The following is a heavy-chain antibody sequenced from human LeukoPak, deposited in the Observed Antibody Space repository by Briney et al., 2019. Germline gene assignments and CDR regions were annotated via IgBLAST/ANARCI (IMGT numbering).Heavy chain of an antibody. D-gene: IGHD3-16*01. J-gene: IGHJ6*04. CDR3: ATFMGIESGPYTVPGGLLV. CDR2: INRDGSEK. Sequence: GGSLRLSCVAFEFTPTSFWMTWVPRAPGKGPEWVANINRDGSEKYYLDSLRGRFTLSRDNAQNTLYLQLNSLTAEDTAVYSCATFMGIESGPYTVPGGLLVWGKGTTVIVSS. CDR1: EFTPTSFW. V-gene: IGHV3-7*01.